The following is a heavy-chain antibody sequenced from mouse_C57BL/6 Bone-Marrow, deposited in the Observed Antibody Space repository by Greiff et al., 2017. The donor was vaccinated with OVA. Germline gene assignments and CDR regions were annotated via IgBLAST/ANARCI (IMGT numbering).Heavy chain of an antibody. V-gene: IGHV2-6*01. CDR2: IGGVGST. Sequence: QVQLKESGPGLVAPSQSLSITCTVSGFSLTSYGVDWVRQSPGKGLEWLGVIGGVGSTNYNSALKSRLSISKDNSKSQVFLKMNSLQTDDTAMYYCASDRGTGAMDYWGQGTSVTVSS. CDR3: ASDRGTGAMDY. D-gene: IGHD3-3*01. J-gene: IGHJ4*01. CDR1: GFSLTSYG.